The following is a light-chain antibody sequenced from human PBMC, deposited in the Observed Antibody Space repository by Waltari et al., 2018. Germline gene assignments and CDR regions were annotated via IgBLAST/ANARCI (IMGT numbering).Light chain of an antibody. J-gene: IGKJ2*01. CDR2: KGS. V-gene: IGKV2-30*01. Sequence: DVVMTQSPASLPVTGGQPASISCLVSQRLVYGDGTTYLNWFHQRPGQSPRRLIYKGSDRDSGVPDRFSGSQSGTDFTLKISRVEAEDVGVYYCMQATHWPYTFGQGTKLEIK. CDR3: MQATHWPYT. CDR1: QRLVYGDGTTY.